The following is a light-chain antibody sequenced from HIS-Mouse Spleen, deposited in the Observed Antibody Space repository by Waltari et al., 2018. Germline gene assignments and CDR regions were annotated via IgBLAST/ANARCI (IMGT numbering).Light chain of an antibody. CDR1: SLPKKH. J-gene: IGLJ2*01. V-gene: IGLV3-10*01. Sequence: SYELTQPPSVSVSPGQTARNTCSGDSLPKKHAYWYQQNTGQAPALVIYEDSKRPSGIPERFSGSSSGTMATLTISGAQVEDEADYYCYSTDSSGNHRVFGGGTKLTVL. CDR3: YSTDSSGNHRV. CDR2: EDS.